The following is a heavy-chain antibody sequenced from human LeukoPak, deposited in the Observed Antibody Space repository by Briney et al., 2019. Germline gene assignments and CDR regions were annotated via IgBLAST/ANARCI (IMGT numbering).Heavy chain of an antibody. CDR1: GFTFSHFT. D-gene: IGHD2-21*01. Sequence: PGGSLRLSCSASGFTFSHFTMHWVRQAPGKGLEYVSRISHDGGTTYYADSLKGRVIISRDNSKNTLYLRMSSLRVEDTAVYYCVKDRWYCSGDCRGRNYFDYWGQGTLVTVSS. J-gene: IGHJ4*02. CDR3: VKDRWYCSGDCRGRNYFDY. V-gene: IGHV3-64D*06. CDR2: ISHDGGTT.